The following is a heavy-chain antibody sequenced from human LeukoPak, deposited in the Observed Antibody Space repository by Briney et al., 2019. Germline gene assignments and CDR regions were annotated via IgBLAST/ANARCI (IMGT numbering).Heavy chain of an antibody. CDR1: GGSISSSSYY. CDR3: ARHRRITMVRGIIDYYYYMDV. CDR2: IYYSGNT. J-gene: IGHJ6*03. V-gene: IGHV4-39*01. Sequence: SETLSLTCTVSGGSISSSSYYWGWIRQPPGKGLEWIGSIYYSGNTFYNPSLKTRVTISVDTSKNQFSLKLSSVTAADTAVYYCARHRRITMVRGIIDYYYYMDVWGKGTTVTISS. D-gene: IGHD3-10*01.